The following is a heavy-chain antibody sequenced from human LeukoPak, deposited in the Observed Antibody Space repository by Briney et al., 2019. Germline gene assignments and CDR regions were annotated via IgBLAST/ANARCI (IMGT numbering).Heavy chain of an antibody. D-gene: IGHD6-13*01. J-gene: IGHJ4*02. Sequence: SETLSLTCAVYGGSFSGYYWSWIRQPPGKGLEWIGEINHSGSTNYNPSLKSRVTISVDTSKNQFSLKLSTVTAADTAVYYCARGVGSSSWYPHLYFDYWGQGTLVTVSS. CDR2: INHSGST. CDR3: ARGVGSSSWYPHLYFDY. CDR1: GGSFSGYY. V-gene: IGHV4-34*01.